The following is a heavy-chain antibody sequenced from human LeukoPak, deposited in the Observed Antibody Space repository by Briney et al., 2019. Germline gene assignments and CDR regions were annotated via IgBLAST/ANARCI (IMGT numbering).Heavy chain of an antibody. V-gene: IGHV1-18*01. CDR1: GYTFTSYD. Sequence: ASVKVSCKASGYTFTSYDINWVRQATGQGLEWMGWISAYNGNTNYAQKLQGRVTMTTDTSTSTAYMELRSLRPDDTAVYYCARESGRGYSYGPLGYWGQGTLVTVSS. CDR2: ISAYNGNT. CDR3: ARESGRGYSYGPLGY. J-gene: IGHJ4*02. D-gene: IGHD5-18*01.